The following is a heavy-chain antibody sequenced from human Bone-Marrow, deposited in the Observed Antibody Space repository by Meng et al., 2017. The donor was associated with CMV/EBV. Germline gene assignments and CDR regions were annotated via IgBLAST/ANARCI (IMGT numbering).Heavy chain of an antibody. D-gene: IGHD1-7*01. J-gene: IGHJ4*02. CDR1: GGTFSSYA. CDR2: IIPIFGTA. Sequence: VNVSCKASGGTFSSYAISWVRQAPGQGLEWMGGIIPIFGTANYAQKFQGRVTITTDESTSTAYMELSSLRSEDTAVYYCARAPKGTTTPFDYWGQRTLVTVSS. CDR3: ARAPKGTTTPFDY. V-gene: IGHV1-69*05.